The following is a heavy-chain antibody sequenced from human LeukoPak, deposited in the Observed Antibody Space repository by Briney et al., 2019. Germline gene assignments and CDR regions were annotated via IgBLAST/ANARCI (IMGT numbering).Heavy chain of an antibody. Sequence: PSETLSLTCTVSGGSISSYYWSWIRQPPGKGLEWIGYIYYSGTTNYNPSLKSRVTISVDTSKNQFSLKLSSVTAADTAVYYCARAQGAVNYAFDIWGQGTMVTVSS. D-gene: IGHD1-26*01. CDR1: GGSISSYY. CDR3: ARAQGAVNYAFDI. CDR2: IYYSGTT. V-gene: IGHV4-59*01. J-gene: IGHJ3*02.